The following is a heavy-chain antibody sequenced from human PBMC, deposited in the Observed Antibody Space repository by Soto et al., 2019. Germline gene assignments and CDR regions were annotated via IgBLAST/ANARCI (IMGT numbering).Heavy chain of an antibody. CDR2: INAYNGNT. CDR1: GYTFTSYG. J-gene: IGHJ5*02. Sequence: QVQLVQSGAEVKKPGASVKVSCKASGYTFTSYGISWVRQAPGQGLEGMGWINAYNGNTNYAQKPQGRVTMTTDTSTTAAYRELRSLRSDDTAVYDCARVLPPFGPWGQGTLVTVPS. D-gene: IGHD1-26*01. CDR3: ARVLPPFGP. V-gene: IGHV1-18*01.